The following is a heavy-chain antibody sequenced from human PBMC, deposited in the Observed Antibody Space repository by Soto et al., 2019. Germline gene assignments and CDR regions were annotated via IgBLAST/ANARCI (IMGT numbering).Heavy chain of an antibody. J-gene: IGHJ4*02. V-gene: IGHV4-31*03. Sequence: SETLSLTCTVSGGSISSGGYYWSWIRQHPGKGLEWIGYIYYSGSTYYNPSLKSRVTISVDTSKNQFSLKLSSVTAADTAVYCCARDFISDDSSGYYHYYFDYWGQGTLVTVSS. CDR2: IYYSGST. CDR3: ARDFISDDSSGYYHYYFDY. CDR1: GGSISSGGYY. D-gene: IGHD3-22*01.